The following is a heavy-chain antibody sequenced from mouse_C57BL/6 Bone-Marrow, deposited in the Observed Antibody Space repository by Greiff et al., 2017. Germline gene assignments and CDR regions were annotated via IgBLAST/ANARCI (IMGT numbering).Heavy chain of an antibody. Sequence: QVQLKQPGAELVKPGASVKLSCKASGYTFTSYWMQWVKQRPGQGLEWIGEIDPSDSYTNYNQKFKGKATLTVDTSSSTAYMQLSSLTSEDSAVYYCAREGPYGSPLMDYWGQGTSVTVSS. V-gene: IGHV1-50*01. D-gene: IGHD1-1*01. CDR3: AREGPYGSPLMDY. CDR2: IDPSDSYT. J-gene: IGHJ4*01. CDR1: GYTFTSYW.